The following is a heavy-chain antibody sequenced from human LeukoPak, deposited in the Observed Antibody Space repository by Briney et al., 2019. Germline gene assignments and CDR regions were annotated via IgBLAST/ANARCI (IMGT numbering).Heavy chain of an antibody. Sequence: GGSLRLSCAASGFIFGRDSMNWVRQAPGRGLEWISYISRDSDIRYYADSVRGRFTISRDNSKNTLYLQMNSLRAEDTAVYYCAREGRRRERILRYFDVGQNWFDPWGQGTLVTVSS. CDR1: GFIFGRDS. CDR3: AREGRRRERILRYFDVGQNWFDP. V-gene: IGHV3-48*01. CDR2: ISRDSDIR. D-gene: IGHD3-9*01. J-gene: IGHJ5*02.